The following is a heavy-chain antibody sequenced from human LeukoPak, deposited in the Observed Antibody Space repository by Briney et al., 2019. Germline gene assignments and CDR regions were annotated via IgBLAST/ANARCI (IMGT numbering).Heavy chain of an antibody. CDR2: IYYSGST. J-gene: IGHJ6*02. CDR1: GGSISSYY. D-gene: IGHD3-3*01. CDR3: ARAQGITIFGADYYYGMDV. Sequence: SETLSLTCTVSGGSISSYYWSWIRQPPGKGLEWIGYIYYSGSTNYNPSLKSRVTISVDTSKNQFSLKLSSVTAADTVVYYCARAQGITIFGADYYYGMDVWGQGTTVTVSS. V-gene: IGHV4-59*01.